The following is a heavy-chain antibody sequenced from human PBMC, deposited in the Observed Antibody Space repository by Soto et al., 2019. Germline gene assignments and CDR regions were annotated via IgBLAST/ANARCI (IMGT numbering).Heavy chain of an antibody. V-gene: IGHV5-51*01. CDR2: IYADDSDT. CDR1: GYTFTSYW. Sequence: GESLKISCKGSGYTFTSYWIGWVRQIPWKGLEWMGFIYADDSDTRYSPSFQGQVTISADKSISNAYLQWSSLKASDTAMYECARRAAAHYGMDIWGQGPTVTVSS. J-gene: IGHJ6*02. CDR3: ARRAAAHYGMDI. D-gene: IGHD6-13*01.